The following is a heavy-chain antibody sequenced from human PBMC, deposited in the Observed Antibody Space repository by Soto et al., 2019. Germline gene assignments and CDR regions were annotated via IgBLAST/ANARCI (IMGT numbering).Heavy chain of an antibody. J-gene: IGHJ6*02. CDR3: AKDSTVTTSLYSYYYGLDV. V-gene: IGHV3-21*04. D-gene: IGHD4-17*01. CDR1: GFTFRTYT. Sequence: EVQLVESGGGLVKPGGSLRLSCISSGFTFRTYTMNWVRQAPGKGLEWVSGIRGFSPYTFYAESVKGRFTISRDNAKNSLYLQMNSLRAEDTAVYYCAKDSTVTTSLYSYYYGLDVWGQGTTVTVSS. CDR2: IRGFSPYT.